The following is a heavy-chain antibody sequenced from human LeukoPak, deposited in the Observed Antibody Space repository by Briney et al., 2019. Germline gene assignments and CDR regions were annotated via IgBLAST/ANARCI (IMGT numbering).Heavy chain of an antibody. D-gene: IGHD3-9*01. V-gene: IGHV3-30*18. CDR3: AKGKRFRYFDNTKYYFDN. Sequence: GGSLRLSCAASGFTFSSYGMHWVRQAPGKGLEWVAVISYDGSKEYYADSVKGRFTISRDNSKNTLYLQMNSLRAEDTAVYYCAKGKRFRYFDNTKYYFDNWGQGTLVTVSS. J-gene: IGHJ4*02. CDR2: ISYDGSKE. CDR1: GFTFSSYG.